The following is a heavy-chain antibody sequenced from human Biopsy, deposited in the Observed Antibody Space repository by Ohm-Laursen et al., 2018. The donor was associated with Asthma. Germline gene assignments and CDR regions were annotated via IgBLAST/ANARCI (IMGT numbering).Heavy chain of an antibody. D-gene: IGHD6-19*01. J-gene: IGHJ5*02. V-gene: IGHV4-30-4*08. CDR1: TFGDYW. Sequence: TFGDYWMSWVRQPPGKGLEWFGFIHYSGSTSYNPSLKGGVTISVDTSKNQFSLKLSSVTAADTAVYYCARASVAASSNWFDPWGQGTLVTVSS. CDR2: IHYSGST. CDR3: ARASVAASSNWFDP.